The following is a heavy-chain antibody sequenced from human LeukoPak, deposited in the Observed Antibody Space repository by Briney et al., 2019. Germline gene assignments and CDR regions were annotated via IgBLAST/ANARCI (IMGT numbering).Heavy chain of an antibody. CDR2: ISYDGSNK. J-gene: IGHJ4*02. V-gene: IGHV3-30-3*01. Sequence: PGGSLRLSCAASGFTFSSYAMHWVRQAPGKGLEWVAVISYDGSNKYYADSVKGRFTISRDNSKNTLYLQMNSLRAEDTAVYYCARDEYYDSSGYPDYWGQGTLVTVSS. CDR3: ARDEYYDSSGYPDY. D-gene: IGHD3-22*01. CDR1: GFTFSSYA.